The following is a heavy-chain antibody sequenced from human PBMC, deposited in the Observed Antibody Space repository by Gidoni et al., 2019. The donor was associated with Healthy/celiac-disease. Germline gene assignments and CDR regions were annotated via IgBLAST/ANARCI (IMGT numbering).Heavy chain of an antibody. J-gene: IGHJ4*02. CDR3: ARELDYYDSSGYYSGNDY. CDR1: GFTFSSYA. V-gene: IGHV3-30*04. Sequence: QVQLVESGGGVVQPGRSLRLSCAASGFTFSSYALHWVRQATGKGLEWVAVISYDGSNKYYADSVKGRFTISRDNSKNTLYLQMNSLRAEDTAVYYCARELDYYDSSGYYSGNDYWGQGTLVTVSS. D-gene: IGHD3-22*01. CDR2: ISYDGSNK.